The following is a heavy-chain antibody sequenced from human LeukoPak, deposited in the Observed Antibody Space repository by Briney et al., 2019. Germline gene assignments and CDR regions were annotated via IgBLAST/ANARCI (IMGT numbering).Heavy chain of an antibody. V-gene: IGHV4-61*02. CDR2: IHTSGST. D-gene: IGHD3-22*01. CDR3: ARADRSGYFGNVVAFDI. CDR1: SGSINSGSYS. Sequence: PSETLSLTCTVSSGSINSGSYSWTWIRQPAGKGLEWIGRIHTSGSTDYTPSLKSRVTISVDTSKNQLALKLSSVTAADTAVYYCARADRSGYFGNVVAFDIWGQGTMVTVSS. J-gene: IGHJ3*02.